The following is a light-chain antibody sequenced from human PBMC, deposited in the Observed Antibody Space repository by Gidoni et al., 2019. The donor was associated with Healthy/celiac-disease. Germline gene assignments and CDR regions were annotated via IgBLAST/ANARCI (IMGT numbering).Light chain of an antibody. J-gene: IGLJ2*01. CDR1: NIGSKN. V-gene: IGLV3-9*01. CDR2: RDS. Sequence: SYELTQPLSVSVALGQTARITCGGNNIGSKNVHWYQQKPGQAPVLVIYRDSNRPSGIPERFSGSNSGNTATLTISRAQAGDEADYYCQVWDLFGGGTKLTVL. CDR3: QVWDL.